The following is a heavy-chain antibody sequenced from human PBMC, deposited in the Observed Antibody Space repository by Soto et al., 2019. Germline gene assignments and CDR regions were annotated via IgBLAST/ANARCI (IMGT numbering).Heavy chain of an antibody. CDR3: ARYSYKRNYYYYMDV. CDR2: ISSNGGST. Sequence: GSLRLSCAASGFTFSSYAIHWVRQAPGKGLEYVSAISSNGGSTYYANSVKGRFTISRDNSKNTLYLQMGSLRAEDMAVYYCARYSYKRNYYYYMDVWGKGTTVTVSS. CDR1: GFTFSSYA. V-gene: IGHV3-64*01. J-gene: IGHJ6*03. D-gene: IGHD5-18*01.